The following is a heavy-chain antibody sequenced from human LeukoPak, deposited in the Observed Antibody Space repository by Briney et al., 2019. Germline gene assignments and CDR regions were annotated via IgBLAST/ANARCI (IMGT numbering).Heavy chain of an antibody. J-gene: IGHJ4*02. Sequence: GGSLRLSCAASGFTFTKYVMTWVRQAPGKGLEWISAITYSGGSTFYADSVKGRFTISRDNSRNTLCLQMNSLRVEDTALYYCAKGGITGTNFDYWGQGTLVTVSS. D-gene: IGHD1-1*01. CDR3: AKGGITGTNFDY. V-gene: IGHV3-23*01. CDR1: GFTFTKYV. CDR2: ITYSGGST.